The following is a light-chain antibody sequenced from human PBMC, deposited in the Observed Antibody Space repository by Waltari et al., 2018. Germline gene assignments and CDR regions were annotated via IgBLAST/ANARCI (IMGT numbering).Light chain of an antibody. V-gene: IGKV1-5*03. J-gene: IGKJ1*01. CDR2: KAS. CDR1: QSISSW. Sequence: DIQMTQSPSTLSASVGDRVTITCRASQSISSWLAWYQQKPGKAPKLLIYKASSLESGVPSRFSGSGCGTEFTLTISSLQPDDFATYYCQQYNSYWTFGQGTKVEIK. CDR3: QQYNSYWT.